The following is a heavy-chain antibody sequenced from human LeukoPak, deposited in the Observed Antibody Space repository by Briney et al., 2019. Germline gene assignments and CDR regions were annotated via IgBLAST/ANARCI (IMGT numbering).Heavy chain of an antibody. J-gene: IGHJ3*02. D-gene: IGHD5-18*01. Sequence: GGSLRLSCAASGFTFSSYGMHWVRQSPGKGLEWVAFIRYDGSNKYYADSVKCRFTISRDNSKNTLYLQMNSLRAEDTAVYYCAKEADTAMDMKAFDIWGQGTMVTVSS. CDR3: AKEADTAMDMKAFDI. CDR2: IRYDGSNK. V-gene: IGHV3-30*02. CDR1: GFTFSSYG.